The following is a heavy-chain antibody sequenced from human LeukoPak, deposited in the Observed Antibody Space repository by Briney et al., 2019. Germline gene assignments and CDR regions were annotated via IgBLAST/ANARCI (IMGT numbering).Heavy chain of an antibody. CDR1: GGTFISYA. Sequence: SVKVSCKASGGTFISYAISWVRQAPGQGLEWMGGIIPIFGTANYAQKFQGRVTITADKSTSTAYMELSSLRSEDTAVYYCASLMMGNAFDIWGQGTMVTVSS. J-gene: IGHJ3*02. D-gene: IGHD1-26*01. V-gene: IGHV1-69*06. CDR3: ASLMMGNAFDI. CDR2: IIPIFGTA.